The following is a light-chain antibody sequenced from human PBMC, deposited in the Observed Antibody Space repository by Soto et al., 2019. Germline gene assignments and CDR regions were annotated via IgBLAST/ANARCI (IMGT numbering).Light chain of an antibody. CDR1: QSIDRW. CDR3: QQYTSYSWT. V-gene: IGKV1-5*01. CDR2: DAS. J-gene: IGKJ1*01. Sequence: DIPVTQSPSTLSASVGDRVTITCRASQSIDRWLAWYQQKPGKAPQILIYDASTLKNGAPSRFSASGSGTEFTLIISSLQPDDFATYYCQQYTSYSWTFGQGTKVDI.